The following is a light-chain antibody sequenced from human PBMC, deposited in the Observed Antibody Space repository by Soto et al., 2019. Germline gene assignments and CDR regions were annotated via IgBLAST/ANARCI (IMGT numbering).Light chain of an antibody. J-gene: IGKJ4*01. Sequence: DIQMTQSPSSPSASVGDRVTITCQASQDITNYLHWFQQKPGKAPKLLIYDASNLETGVPSRFSGSGSGTDFTFTISSLQPEDIATYYCQQYDNLPLTFGGGTKVEIK. V-gene: IGKV1-33*01. CDR2: DAS. CDR1: QDITNY. CDR3: QQYDNLPLT.